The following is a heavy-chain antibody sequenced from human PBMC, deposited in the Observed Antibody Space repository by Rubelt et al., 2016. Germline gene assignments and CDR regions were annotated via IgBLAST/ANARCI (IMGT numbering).Heavy chain of an antibody. D-gene: IGHD4-17*01. V-gene: IGHV4-39*07. J-gene: IGHJ5*02. CDR3: ARGGTTNWFDP. CDR1: GGSFSSSSYY. Sequence: QVQLQESGPGLVKPSETLSLTCTVSGGSFSSSSYYWGWIRQPPGKGLEWIGNFHYGGSTYYNPSLQSRLTISLDTSKNQVSLKLSSVTAADTAVYYCARGGTTNWFDPWGQGTLVTVSS. CDR2: FHYGGST.